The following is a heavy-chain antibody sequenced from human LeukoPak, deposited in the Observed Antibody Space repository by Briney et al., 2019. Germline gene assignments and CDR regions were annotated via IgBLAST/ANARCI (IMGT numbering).Heavy chain of an antibody. CDR2: IYYSGST. CDR3: ARTGLTTDY. J-gene: IGHJ4*02. Sequence: SETLSLTCTVFGGSISSYYWSWIRQPPGKGLEWIGYIYYSGSTNYIPSLKSRVTISVDTSKNQFSLKLSSVTAADTAVYYCARTGLTTDYWGQGTLVTVSS. V-gene: IGHV4-59*01. D-gene: IGHD1-14*01. CDR1: GGSISSYY.